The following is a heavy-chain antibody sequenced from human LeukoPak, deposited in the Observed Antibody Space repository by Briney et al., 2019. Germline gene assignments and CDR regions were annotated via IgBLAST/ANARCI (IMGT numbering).Heavy chain of an antibody. D-gene: IGHD2-15*01. V-gene: IGHV4-4*07. J-gene: IGHJ4*02. CDR2: IYTSGST. Sequence: PSETLSLTCTVSGGSISSYYWSWIRQPAGKGLEWIGRIYTSGSTNYNPSLKSRVTISVDTSKNQFSLKLSSVTAADTAVYYCARTVVVVAATLLDYWGQGTLVTVSS. CDR3: ARTVVVVAATLLDY. CDR1: GGSISSYY.